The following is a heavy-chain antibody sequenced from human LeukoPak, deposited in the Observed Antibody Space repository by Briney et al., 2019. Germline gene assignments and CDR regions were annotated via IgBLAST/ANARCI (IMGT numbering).Heavy chain of an antibody. J-gene: IGHJ3*02. CDR1: GGTFNSYA. CDR2: IIPMSDTA. CDR3: AREDDTGRYMGDDAFDT. D-gene: IGHD1-26*01. V-gene: IGHV1-69*06. Sequence: GASVKVSCKASGGTFNSYAISWVRQAPGQGLEWMGGIIPMSDTANYPQKFRGRLTITADIPTSTVYMELSSLRSEDTAVYYCAREDDTGRYMGDDAFDTWGQGTMVTVSS.